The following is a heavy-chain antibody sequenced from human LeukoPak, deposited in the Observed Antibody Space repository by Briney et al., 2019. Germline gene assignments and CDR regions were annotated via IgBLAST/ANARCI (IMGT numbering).Heavy chain of an antibody. V-gene: IGHV1-18*01. CDR2: ISGYNGNT. Sequence: GASVKVSCKASGYTFSNYGISWVRQAPGQGLEWMGWISGYNGNTNYAQKLQGRVTMTTDTSTSTAYMGLRSLRSDDTAVYYCARDYGSGNYRFEYWGQGTLVTVSS. CDR1: GYTFSNYG. D-gene: IGHD3-10*01. CDR3: ARDYGSGNYRFEY. J-gene: IGHJ4*02.